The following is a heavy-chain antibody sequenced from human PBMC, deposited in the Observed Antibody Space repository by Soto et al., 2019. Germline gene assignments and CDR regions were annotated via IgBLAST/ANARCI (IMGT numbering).Heavy chain of an antibody. J-gene: IGHJ4*02. CDR1: GGSISSYY. Sequence: SQTLSLTCTVSGGSISSYYWSWIRQPPGKGLEWIGYIYYSGSTNYNPSLKSRVTISVDTSKNQFSLKLSSVTAADTAVYYCASLYGSGSEHDYWGQGTLVTVSS. CDR2: IYYSGST. D-gene: IGHD3-10*01. V-gene: IGHV4-59*01. CDR3: ASLYGSGSEHDY.